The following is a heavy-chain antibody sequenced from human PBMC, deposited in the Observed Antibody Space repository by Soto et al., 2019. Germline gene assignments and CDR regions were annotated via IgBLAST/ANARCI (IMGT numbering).Heavy chain of an antibody. CDR2: IYHSGST. J-gene: IGHJ4*02. D-gene: IGHD1-7*01. CDR3: ARVPANWNYGVYYFDY. CDR1: SGSISSSNW. Sequence: SETLSLTCAVSSGSISSSNWWSWVRQPPGKGLEWIGEIYHSGSTNYNPSLKSRVTISVDKSKNQFSLKLSSVTAADTAVYYCARVPANWNYGVYYFDYWGQGTLVTVSS. V-gene: IGHV4-4*02.